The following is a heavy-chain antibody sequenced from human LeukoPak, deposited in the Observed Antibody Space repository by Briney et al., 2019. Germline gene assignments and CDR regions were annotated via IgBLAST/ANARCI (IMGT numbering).Heavy chain of an antibody. V-gene: IGHV3-11*04. D-gene: IGHD6-25*01. CDR2: ISNGGTTT. CDR3: ASEPRLLDH. J-gene: IGHJ4*02. CDR1: GFTFSDNY. Sequence: PGGSLRLSCAASGFTFSDNYMNWIRQAPGKGLEWVSYISNGGTTTKYADSVEGRFTISRDNAKNFLYLQMNSLRAEDTAVYFCASEPRLLDHWGQGTLVTVSS.